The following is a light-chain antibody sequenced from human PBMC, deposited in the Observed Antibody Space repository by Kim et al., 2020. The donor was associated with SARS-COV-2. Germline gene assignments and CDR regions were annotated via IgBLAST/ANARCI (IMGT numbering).Light chain of an antibody. CDR3: QQYGSSPRT. CDR2: GAS. Sequence: EIVLTQSPGTLSLSLGERATLSCRASQSVSSSYLAWYQQKPGQAPRLLIYGASSRATDIPDRFSGSGSGTDFTLTISRLEPEDFAVYYCQQYGSSPRTFGQGTKVDIK. V-gene: IGKV3-20*01. CDR1: QSVSSSY. J-gene: IGKJ1*01.